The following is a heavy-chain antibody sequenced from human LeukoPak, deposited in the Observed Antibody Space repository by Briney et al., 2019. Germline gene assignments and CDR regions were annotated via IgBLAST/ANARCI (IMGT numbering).Heavy chain of an antibody. CDR3: ARDLPLGGDAFDI. D-gene: IGHD3-16*01. CDR2: VFQSGTT. J-gene: IGHJ3*02. V-gene: IGHV4-30-2*01. Sequence: TSETLSLTCAVSGGSISSGDYSWSWIRQPPGKGLEWIGFVFQSGTTYYNPSLKSRVIISVDKSKNQFSLKLTSVTAADTAVYYCARDLPLGGDAFDIWGQGTLVTVPS. CDR1: GGSISSGDYS.